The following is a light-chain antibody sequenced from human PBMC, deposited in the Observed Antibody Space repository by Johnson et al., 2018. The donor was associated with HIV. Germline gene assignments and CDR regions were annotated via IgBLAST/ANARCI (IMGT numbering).Light chain of an antibody. V-gene: IGLV1-51*01. CDR3: GTWDSSLTTSYV. Sequence: QSVLTQPPSVSAAPGQKVTISCSGSSSNIGNNYVSWYQQLPGTAPKLLIYDNNKRPSGIPDRFSGSKSGTSATLGITGLQTGDEADYYCGTWDSSLTTSYVFGTGTTVIVV. CDR1: SSNIGNNY. J-gene: IGLJ1*01. CDR2: DNN.